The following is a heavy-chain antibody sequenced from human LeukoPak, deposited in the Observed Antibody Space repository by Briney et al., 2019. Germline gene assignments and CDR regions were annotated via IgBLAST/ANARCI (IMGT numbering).Heavy chain of an antibody. J-gene: IGHJ4*02. V-gene: IGHV3-48*01. CDR2: ISDSSAM. CDR3: ARDGGYSGYDADC. Sequence: GGSLRLSCAASGFTFSTYSMKWVRQAPGKGLEWVSYISDSSAMYYADSVRGRFTISRENDKNSLFLQMNSLRAEDTAVYHCARDGGYSGYDADCWGQGTLVTVSS. D-gene: IGHD5-12*01. CDR1: GFTFSTYS.